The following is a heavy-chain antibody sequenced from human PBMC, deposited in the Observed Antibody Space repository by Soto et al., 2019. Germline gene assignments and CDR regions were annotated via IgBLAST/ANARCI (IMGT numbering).Heavy chain of an antibody. V-gene: IGHV4-59*12. CDR2: IYYSGST. J-gene: IGHJ5*02. Sequence: PSETLSLTCTVSGGSISSYYWSWIRQPPGKGLEWIGYIYYSGSTNYNPSLKSRVTISVDTSKNQFSLKASDTAMYYCAKRRGGNPDDWFDPWGQGTLVTVSS. CDR3: AKRRGGNPDDWFDP. CDR1: GGSISSYY. D-gene: IGHD2-15*01.